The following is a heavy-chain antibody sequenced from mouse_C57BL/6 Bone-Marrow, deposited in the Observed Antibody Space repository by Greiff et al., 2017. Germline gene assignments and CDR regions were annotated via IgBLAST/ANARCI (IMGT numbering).Heavy chain of an antibody. J-gene: IGHJ1*03. CDR2: IDPNSGGT. Sequence: QVQLQQPGAELVKPGASVKLSCKASGYTFTSYWMHWVKQRPGRGLEWIGRIDPNSGGTKYNEKFKSKATLTVDKPSSTAYIQLSSLTSEDSEVYDCARRMLLLPHWYFDVWGTGTTVNVSS. CDR3: ARRMLLLPHWYFDV. CDR1: GYTFTSYW. D-gene: IGHD1-1*01. V-gene: IGHV1-72*01.